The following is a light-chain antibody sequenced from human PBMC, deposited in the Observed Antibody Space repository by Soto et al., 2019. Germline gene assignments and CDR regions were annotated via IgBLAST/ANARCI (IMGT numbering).Light chain of an antibody. V-gene: IGLV2-14*01. CDR3: SSYTSSSTYV. J-gene: IGLJ1*01. Sequence: QTVLPQPSSLSGSPGQSITISCTGTISDVGGYNYVSWSQQHPGKAPQLMIYEVSNRPSGVSNRFSGSKSGNTASLTISGLQAEDEADYYCSSYTSSSTYVFGKGTKVT. CDR2: EVS. CDR1: ISDVGGYNY.